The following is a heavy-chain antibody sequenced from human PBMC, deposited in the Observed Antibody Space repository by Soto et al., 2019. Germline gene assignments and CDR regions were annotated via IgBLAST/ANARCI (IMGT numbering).Heavy chain of an antibody. D-gene: IGHD6-19*01. CDR2: IAHSGGV. V-gene: IGHV4-4*02. J-gene: IGHJ4*02. CDR1: SGSISSHNW. CDR3: ASHLVVAGTRGFDH. Sequence: QVQLQESGPGLVNPSETLSLTCAVSSGSISSHNWLSWVRQPPVKGLEWIGEIAHSGGVNYNPSLRSSISISMDKYTNQFSLRLTSVTAADTAVYFCASHLVVAGTRGFDHWGQGTLVTVSS.